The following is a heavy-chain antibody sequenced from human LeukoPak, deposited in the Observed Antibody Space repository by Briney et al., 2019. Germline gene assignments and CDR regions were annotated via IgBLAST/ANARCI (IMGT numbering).Heavy chain of an antibody. CDR1: GGSISSGSYY. CDR3: ARDLSRITMIVVVTSSAFDI. CDR2: IYTSGST. J-gene: IGHJ3*02. V-gene: IGHV4-61*02. Sequence: SETLSLTCTVSGGSISSGSYYWSWIRQPAGKGLEWIGRIYTSGSTNYNPSLKSRVTISVDTSKNQFSLKLSSVTAADTAVYYCARDLSRITMIVVVTSSAFDIWGQGTMVTVSS. D-gene: IGHD3-22*01.